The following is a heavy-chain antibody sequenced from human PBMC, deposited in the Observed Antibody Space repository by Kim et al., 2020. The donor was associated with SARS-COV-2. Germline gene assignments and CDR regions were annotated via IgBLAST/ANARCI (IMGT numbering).Heavy chain of an antibody. D-gene: IGHD3-22*01. Sequence: AAAVKCRFTISRDDSKSSLYLQMNSLQTEDTAVYHCARDGARSGYYYFVLWGRGTLVTVSS. CDR3: ARDGARSGYYYFVL. V-gene: IGHV3-72*01. J-gene: IGHJ4*02.